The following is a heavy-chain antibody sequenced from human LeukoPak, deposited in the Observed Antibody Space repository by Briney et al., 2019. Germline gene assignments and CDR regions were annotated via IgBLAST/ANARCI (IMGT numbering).Heavy chain of an antibody. D-gene: IGHD6-6*01. CDR2: IRKDGLNK. V-gene: IGHV3-30*02. J-gene: IGHJ3*01. CDR1: GFPFSSYG. Sequence: GGSLRLSCAASGFPFSSYGVHWLRQAPGKGLEGVAFIRKDGLNKYYVDSVKGRFTLSRDNSKNTLYLQMNSLRGEDDAVYYCGSGEAARRGAFAFGGWGTGVIVT. CDR3: GSGEAARRGAFAFGG.